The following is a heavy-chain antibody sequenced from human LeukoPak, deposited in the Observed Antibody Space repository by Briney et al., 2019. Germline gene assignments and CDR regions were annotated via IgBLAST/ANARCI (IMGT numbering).Heavy chain of an antibody. Sequence: SETLSLTCTVSGGSISSYYWTWIRQPPGKGLEWVGCIYCTGSTNYNPSLKSRVTISVDTSKNQFSLKLSSVTAADTAVYYCARTETIRGVILLFDYWGQGTLVTVSS. CDR3: ARTETIRGVILLFDY. CDR2: IYCTGST. D-gene: IGHD3-10*01. V-gene: IGHV4-59*01. J-gene: IGHJ4*02. CDR1: GGSISSYY.